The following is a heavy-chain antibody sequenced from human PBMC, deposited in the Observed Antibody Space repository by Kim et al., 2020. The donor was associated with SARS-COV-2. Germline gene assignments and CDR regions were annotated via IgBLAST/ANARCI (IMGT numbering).Heavy chain of an antibody. CDR3: ARDASGTYFYGVDV. Sequence: SETLSLTCSVSGASISSTDSYWSWIRQPPGKGLEWIGYIYYNGDTYYNVSLQSRLTISLDTSKNQFSLKLTSVTAADTAVYYCARDASGTYFYGVDVWGQGTTVTVSS. CDR1: GASISSTDSY. D-gene: IGHD3-10*01. CDR2: IYYNGDT. V-gene: IGHV4-30-4*01. J-gene: IGHJ6*02.